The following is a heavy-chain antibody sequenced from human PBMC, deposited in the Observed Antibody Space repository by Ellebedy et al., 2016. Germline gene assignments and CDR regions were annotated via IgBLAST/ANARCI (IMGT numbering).Heavy chain of an antibody. CDR3: ARRSDWFDS. CDR1: GGSFSGYY. Sequence: SETLSLTCAVYGGSFSGYYWTLIRQSPGKGLEWIGEINDSGTTNYNPSLKSRVSISVDTSKNQFSLKLTSVAAADTALYYCARRSDWFDSWGQGLPVTVSS. CDR2: INDSGTT. J-gene: IGHJ5*01. V-gene: IGHV4-34*01.